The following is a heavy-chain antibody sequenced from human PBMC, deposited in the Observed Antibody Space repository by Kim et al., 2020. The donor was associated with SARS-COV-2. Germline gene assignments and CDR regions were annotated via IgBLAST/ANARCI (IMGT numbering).Heavy chain of an antibody. CDR1: GGSVSSGSYY. J-gene: IGHJ5*02. CDR3: AREHRGTAPNWNDGGLDSYNWFDP. D-gene: IGHD1-20*01. V-gene: IGHV4-61*01. Sequence: SETLSLTCTVSGGSVSSGSYYWSWIRQPPGKGLEWIGYIYYSGSTNYNPSLKSRVTISVDTSKNQFSLKLSSVTAADTAVYYCAREHRGTAPNWNDGGLDSYNWFDPWGQGTLVTVSS. CDR2: IYYSGST.